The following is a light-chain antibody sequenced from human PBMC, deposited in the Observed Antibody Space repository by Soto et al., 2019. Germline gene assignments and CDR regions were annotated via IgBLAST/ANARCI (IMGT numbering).Light chain of an antibody. Sequence: EIVMTQSPATLSVSPAERATLSFRASHRVSSSLGWYQQKPGQAPRLLIYGASTRATDIPPRFSGSGSGTDFTLTISSLQSEDFAVYYCQQYNNWPLTFGGGTKVDIK. V-gene: IGKV3-15*01. CDR3: QQYNNWPLT. CDR2: GAS. CDR1: HRVSSS. J-gene: IGKJ4*01.